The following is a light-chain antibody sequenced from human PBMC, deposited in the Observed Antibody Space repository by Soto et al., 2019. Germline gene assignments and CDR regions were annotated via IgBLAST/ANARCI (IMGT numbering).Light chain of an antibody. J-gene: IGLJ3*02. Sequence: QSVLTQPPSMSAAPGQMVAISCSGTSSNIGDNSVSWYQHFPGTAPKVLIYDNNRRPSGIPDRFSGSKSGTSATLTIIGLQTGDEADYYCATWDNALSAGVFGGGTKVTVL. CDR1: SSNIGDNS. V-gene: IGLV1-51*01. CDR2: DNN. CDR3: ATWDNALSAGV.